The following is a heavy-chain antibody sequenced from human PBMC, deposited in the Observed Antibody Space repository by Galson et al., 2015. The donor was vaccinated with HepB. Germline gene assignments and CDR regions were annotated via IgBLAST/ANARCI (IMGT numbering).Heavy chain of an antibody. CDR1: GFTFSSYA. D-gene: IGHD6-13*01. Sequence: SLRLSCAASGFTFSSYAMSWVRQAPGKGLEWVSTISDSGGSTFYADSVKGRFTISRDNSKNTLYLQMNSLRAEDTAVYYCAKQRQGIAATSSVYWGQGTLVTVSS. CDR2: ISDSGGST. J-gene: IGHJ4*02. CDR3: AKQRQGIAATSSVY. V-gene: IGHV3-23*01.